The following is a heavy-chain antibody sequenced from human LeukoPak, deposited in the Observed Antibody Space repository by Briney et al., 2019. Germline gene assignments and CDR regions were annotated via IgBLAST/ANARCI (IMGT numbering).Heavy chain of an antibody. CDR3: ATSIVGPTTDAFDI. D-gene: IGHD1-26*01. CDR2: FDPEDGET. Sequence: ASVKVSCKVSGYTLTELSMHWVRQAPGKGLEWIGDFDPEDGETIYAQDFQGRVTMTEDTSTDTAYMELSSLRSEDTAVYYCATSIVGPTTDAFDIWGQGTMVTVSS. V-gene: IGHV1-24*01. J-gene: IGHJ3*02. CDR1: GYTLTELS.